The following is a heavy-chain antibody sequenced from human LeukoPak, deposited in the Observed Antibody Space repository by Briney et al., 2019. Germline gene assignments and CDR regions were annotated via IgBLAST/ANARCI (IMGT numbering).Heavy chain of an antibody. V-gene: IGHV3-43D*03. CDR2: ISWDGGST. D-gene: IGHD3-10*01. J-gene: IGHJ4*02. CDR1: GFTFDDYA. CDR3: AKGGYGSGSYRGGFDY. Sequence: GGSLRLSCAASGFTFDDYAMHWGRHAPGKGMGWVSLISWDGGSTYYADSVKGRFTISRDNSKNSLYLQMNSLRAEDTALYYCAKGGYGSGSYRGGFDYWGQGTLVTVSS.